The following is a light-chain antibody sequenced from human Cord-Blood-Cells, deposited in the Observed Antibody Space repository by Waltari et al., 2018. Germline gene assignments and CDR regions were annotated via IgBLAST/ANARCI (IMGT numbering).Light chain of an antibody. Sequence: QSALTQPASVSGSPGPSSTISCTGPSSDVGGYNYVSWYQQHPGKAPKLMIYDVSNRPSGVSNRFSGSKSGNTASLTISGLQAEDEADYYCSSYTSSSTWVFGGGTKLTVL. CDR1: SSDVGGYNY. J-gene: IGLJ3*02. V-gene: IGLV2-14*01. CDR2: DVS. CDR3: SSYTSSSTWV.